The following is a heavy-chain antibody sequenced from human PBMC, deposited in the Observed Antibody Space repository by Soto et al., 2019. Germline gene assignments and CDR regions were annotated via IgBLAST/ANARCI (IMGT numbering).Heavy chain of an antibody. CDR1: GGSFSGYY. V-gene: IGHV4-34*01. Sequence: SETLSLTCAVYGGSFSGYYWSWIRQPPGKGLEWIGEINHSGSTNYNPSLKSRVTISVDTSKNQFSLKLSSVTAADTAVYYCARVASDCSGGSCYYYYYMDVWGKGTTVTVSS. CDR3: ARVASDCSGGSCYYYYYMDV. CDR2: INHSGST. J-gene: IGHJ6*03. D-gene: IGHD2-15*01.